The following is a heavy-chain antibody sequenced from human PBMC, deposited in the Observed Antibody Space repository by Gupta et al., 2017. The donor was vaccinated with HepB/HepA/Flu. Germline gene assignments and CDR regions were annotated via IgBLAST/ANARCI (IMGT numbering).Heavy chain of an antibody. D-gene: IGHD1-26*01. Sequence: GSGGSTYYADSVKGRFTISRDNSKNTLYLQMNSLRAEDTAVYYCAKDLQVGVTTLSFDYWGQGTLVTVSS. J-gene: IGHJ4*02. CDR3: AKDLQVGVTTLSFDY. CDR2: GSGGST. V-gene: IGHV3-23*01.